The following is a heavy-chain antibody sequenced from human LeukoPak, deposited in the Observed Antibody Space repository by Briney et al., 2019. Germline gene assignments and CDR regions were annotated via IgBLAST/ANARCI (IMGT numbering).Heavy chain of an antibody. CDR1: GFTFSGSA. V-gene: IGHV3-73*01. Sequence: GGSLRLSCAASGFTFSGSAMHWVRQASGKGLEWVGRIRSKANSYATAYAASVKGRFTISRDDSKNTAYLQMNSLKTEDTAVYYCTRHAGPGRDCSSTSCYSDYWGQGTLVTVSS. J-gene: IGHJ4*02. CDR2: IRSKANSYAT. D-gene: IGHD2-2*01. CDR3: TRHAGPGRDCSSTSCYSDY.